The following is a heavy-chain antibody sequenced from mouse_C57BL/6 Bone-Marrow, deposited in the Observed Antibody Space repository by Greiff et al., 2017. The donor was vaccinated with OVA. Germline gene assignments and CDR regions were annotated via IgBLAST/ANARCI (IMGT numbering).Heavy chain of an antibody. V-gene: IGHV1-74*01. CDR1: GYTFTSYW. J-gene: IGHJ2*01. CDR2: IHPSDNDT. Sequence: QVQLQQSGAELVKPGASVKVSCKASGYTFTSYWMHWVKQRPGQGLEWIGRIHPSDNDTNFNQKFKGKATLTVDKSSSTAYMQLSSLTSEDSAVYYCSICYYCSSSYLDYWGQGTTLTVSS. D-gene: IGHD1-1*01. CDR3: SICYYCSSSYLDY.